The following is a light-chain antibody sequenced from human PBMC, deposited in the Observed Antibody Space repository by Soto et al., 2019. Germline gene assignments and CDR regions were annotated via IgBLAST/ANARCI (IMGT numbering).Light chain of an antibody. CDR2: AAS. J-gene: IGKJ1*01. V-gene: IGKV1-27*01. Sequence: DIQMTQSPTSLSASIGDRVTITCRASQAISTYLAWYQQKTGKVPSLLIYAASTLQSGVPSRFSGSGSGTDFTLTISSLQPEDVGTYYFQKYNLAPPTFGPGTKVEVK. CDR1: QAISTY. CDR3: QKYNLAPPT.